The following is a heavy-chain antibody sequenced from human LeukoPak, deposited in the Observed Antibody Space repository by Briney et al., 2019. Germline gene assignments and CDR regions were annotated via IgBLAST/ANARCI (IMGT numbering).Heavy chain of an antibody. J-gene: IGHJ3*01. Sequence: GGSPRLSCAASGFTFDNYAMHWVRQAPGKGLEWVSGISWNSRSIGYADSVRGRFAMSRDNAKNSLYLQINSLRAEDTAVYYCARSSYSSSSSVWGQGTMVTVSS. D-gene: IGHD6-6*01. CDR2: ISWNSRSI. V-gene: IGHV3-9*01. CDR3: ARSSYSSSSSV. CDR1: GFTFDNYA.